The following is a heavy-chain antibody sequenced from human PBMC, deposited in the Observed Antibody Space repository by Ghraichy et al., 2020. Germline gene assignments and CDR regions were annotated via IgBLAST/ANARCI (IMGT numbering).Heavy chain of an antibody. J-gene: IGHJ4*02. CDR1: GFTFDDYA. CDR3: AKDKGPVARTYYFDY. D-gene: IGHD6-6*01. Sequence: GGSLRLSCAASGFTFDDYAMHWVRQAPGKGLEWVSGISWNSGSIGYADSVKGRFTISRDNAKNSLYLQMNSLRAEDTDLYYCAKDKGPVARTYYFDYWGQGTLVTVSS. CDR2: ISWNSGSI. V-gene: IGHV3-9*01.